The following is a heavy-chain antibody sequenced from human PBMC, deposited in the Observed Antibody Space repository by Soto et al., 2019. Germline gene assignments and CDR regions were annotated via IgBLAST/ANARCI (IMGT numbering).Heavy chain of an antibody. Sequence: LRLSCAASGFTFSSYSMNWVRQVPGKGLEWVSSISSSSSYIYYADSVKGRFTISRDNAKNSLYLQMNSLRAEDTAVYYCARDQTRGYSYGNNWFDPWGQGTLVTVSS. D-gene: IGHD5-18*01. CDR2: ISSSSSYI. J-gene: IGHJ5*02. CDR1: GFTFSSYS. V-gene: IGHV3-21*01. CDR3: ARDQTRGYSYGNNWFDP.